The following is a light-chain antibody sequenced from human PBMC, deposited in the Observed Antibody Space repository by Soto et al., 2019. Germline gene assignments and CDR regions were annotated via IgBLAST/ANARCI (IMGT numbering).Light chain of an antibody. J-gene: IGKJ1*01. CDR3: QQYNNWPPWT. V-gene: IGKV3-15*01. CDR1: QSVSTN. Sequence: EIVLTQSPPTLSVSPGERVTLSCRASQSVSTNLAWYQQKPGQAPRLLIYGASTRATGFPARFSGSGSGTEFTLTITSLQSEDFAVYYCQQYNNWPPWTFGQGTKVEIK. CDR2: GAS.